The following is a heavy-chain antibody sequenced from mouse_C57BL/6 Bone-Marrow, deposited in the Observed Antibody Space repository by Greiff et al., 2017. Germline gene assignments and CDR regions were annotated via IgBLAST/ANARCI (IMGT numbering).Heavy chain of an antibody. CDR3: ARDYYGSSWYFDY. V-gene: IGHV1-52*01. Sequence: QVHVKQPGAELVRPGSSVKLSCKASGYTFTSYWMHWVKQRPIQGLEWIGNIDPSDSETHYNQKFKDKATLTVDKSSSTAYMELRSLTSEDSAVYYCARDYYGSSWYFDYWGQGTILTVSS. CDR1: GYTFTSYW. CDR2: IDPSDSET. D-gene: IGHD1-1*01. J-gene: IGHJ2*01.